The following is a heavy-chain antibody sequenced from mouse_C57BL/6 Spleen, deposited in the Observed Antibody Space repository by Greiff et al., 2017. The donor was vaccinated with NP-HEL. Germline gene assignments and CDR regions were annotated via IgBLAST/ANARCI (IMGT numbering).Heavy chain of an antibody. D-gene: IGHD6-1*01. V-gene: IGHV1-15*01. CDR1: GYTFTDYE. J-gene: IGHJ3*01. CDR3: TKGDDLSWFAY. Sequence: VQVVESGAELVRPGASVTLSCKASGYTFTDYEMHWVKQTPVHGLEWIGAIDPETGGTAYNQKFKGKAILTADKSSSTAYMELRSLTSEDSAVYYCTKGDDLSWFAYWGQGTLVTVSA. CDR2: IDPETGGT.